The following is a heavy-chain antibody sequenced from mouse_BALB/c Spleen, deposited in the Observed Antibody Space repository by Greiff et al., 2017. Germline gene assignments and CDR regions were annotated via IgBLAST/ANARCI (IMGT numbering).Heavy chain of an antibody. CDR2: INPSSGYT. CDR3: ARGNWDGAMDY. V-gene: IGHV1-4*01. CDR1: GYTFTSYT. D-gene: IGHD4-1*01. J-gene: IGHJ4*01. Sequence: VKLMESGAELARPGASVKMSCKASGYTFTSYTMHWVKQRPGQGLEWIGYINPSSGYTNYNQKFKDKATLTADKSSSTAYMQLSSLTSEDSAVYYCARGNWDGAMDYWGQGTSVTVSS.